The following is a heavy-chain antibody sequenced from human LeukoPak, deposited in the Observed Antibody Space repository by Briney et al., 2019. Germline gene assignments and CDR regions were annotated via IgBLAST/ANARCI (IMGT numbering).Heavy chain of an antibody. J-gene: IGHJ4*02. Sequence: PGGSLRLSCAASGFTFSSYGMHWVRQAPGKGLEWAAVISYDGSNKYYADSVKGRFTISRDNSKNTLYLQMNSLRAEDTAVYYCAKGGWGYGSGSYDYWGQGTLVTVSS. V-gene: IGHV3-30*18. CDR1: GFTFSSYG. CDR3: AKGGWGYGSGSYDY. D-gene: IGHD3-10*01. CDR2: ISYDGSNK.